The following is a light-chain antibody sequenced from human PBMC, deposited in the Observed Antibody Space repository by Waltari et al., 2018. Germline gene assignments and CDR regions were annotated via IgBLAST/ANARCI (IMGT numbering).Light chain of an antibody. CDR2: RAS. CDR3: QQYNIWPWT. V-gene: IGKV3D-15*01. J-gene: IGKJ1*01. Sequence: EVVMTQSPATLSVSPGERVSLSCRASQGAKTRLAWYQQTPGQAPRLLIYRASTRAAGVPDRFSGSGSGTEFTLTISSLQSEDSAIYYCQQYNIWPWTFGPGTNVDIK. CDR1: QGAKTR.